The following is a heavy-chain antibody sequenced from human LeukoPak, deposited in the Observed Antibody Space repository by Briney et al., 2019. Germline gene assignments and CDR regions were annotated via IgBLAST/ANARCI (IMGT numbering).Heavy chain of an antibody. V-gene: IGHV5-51*01. Sequence: GEALKISCKGSGYSFTSYWIGWVRQMPGKGLEWMGIIYPGDSNTKYSPSFQGQVTISADKSISTAYLQWSSLKASDTAMYYCARRTYLSGFDPWGQGTLVTVSS. CDR3: ARRTYLSGFDP. D-gene: IGHD2-2*01. CDR1: GYSFTSYW. J-gene: IGHJ5*02. CDR2: IYPGDSNT.